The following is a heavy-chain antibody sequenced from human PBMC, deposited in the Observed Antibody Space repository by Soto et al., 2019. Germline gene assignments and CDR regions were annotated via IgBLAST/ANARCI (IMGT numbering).Heavy chain of an antibody. D-gene: IGHD6-19*01. V-gene: IGHV3-30*03. J-gene: IGHJ4*02. Sequence: PGGSLRLSCAASGFTFSSYGMHWVRQAPGKGLEWVAVISYDGSNKYYADSVKGRFTISRDNSKNTLYLQMNSLRAEDTAVYYCVGLSKQWLVRAAFDYWGQGTLVTVSS. CDR2: ISYDGSNK. CDR1: GFTFSSYG. CDR3: VGLSKQWLVRAAFDY.